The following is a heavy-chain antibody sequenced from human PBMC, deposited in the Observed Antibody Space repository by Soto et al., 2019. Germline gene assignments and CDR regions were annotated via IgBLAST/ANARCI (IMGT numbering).Heavy chain of an antibody. CDR2: INHSGST. V-gene: IGHV4-34*01. D-gene: IGHD3-22*01. Sequence: SETLSLTCAVYGGSFSGYYWSWIRQPPGKGLEWIGEINHSGSTNYNPSLKSRVTISVDTSKNQFSLKLSSVTAADTAVYYCARGITMIVVVRFFEQKGMDVWGQGTTVTVSS. CDR1: GGSFSGYY. J-gene: IGHJ6*02. CDR3: ARGITMIVVVRFFEQKGMDV.